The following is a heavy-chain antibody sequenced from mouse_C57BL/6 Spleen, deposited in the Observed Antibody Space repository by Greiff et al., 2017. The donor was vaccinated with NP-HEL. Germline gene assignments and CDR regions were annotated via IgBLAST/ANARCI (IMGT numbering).Heavy chain of an antibody. Sequence: QVQLQQPGAELVKPGASVKLSCKASGYTFTSYWMQWVKQRPGQGLEWIGEIDPSDSYTNYNQKFKGKATLTVDTSSSTAYMQLSSLTSEDSAVYYCARRVYGNYYAMDYWGQGTSVTVSS. CDR2: IDPSDSYT. CDR1: GYTFTSYW. CDR3: ARRVYGNYYAMDY. D-gene: IGHD1-1*01. J-gene: IGHJ4*01. V-gene: IGHV1-50*01.